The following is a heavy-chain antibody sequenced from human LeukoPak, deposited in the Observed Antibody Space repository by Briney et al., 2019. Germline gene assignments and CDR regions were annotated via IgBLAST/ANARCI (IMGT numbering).Heavy chain of an antibody. CDR3: ARGLDGTYYDILTGYSWFDP. D-gene: IGHD3-9*01. CDR2: INHSGST. Sequence: PSETLSLTCAVYGGSFSGYYWSWIRQPPGKGLEWIGEINHSGSTNYNPSLKSRVTISVDTSKNQFSLKLSSVTAADTAVYYCARGLDGTYYDILTGYSWFDPWGQGTLVTVSS. J-gene: IGHJ5*02. CDR1: GGSFSGYY. V-gene: IGHV4-34*01.